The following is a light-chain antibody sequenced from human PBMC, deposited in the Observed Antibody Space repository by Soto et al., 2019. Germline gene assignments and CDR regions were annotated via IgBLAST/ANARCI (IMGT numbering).Light chain of an antibody. V-gene: IGLV2-14*03. CDR2: AVT. CDR3: RSDSSSTTHVV. Sequence: QSALTQPASVSGSPGRSVTISCTGTSTDVGDFNYVSWYQHLPGRAPQLIIYAVTNRPSGISYRFSASKSGRTASLTISWPQAADEADYSCRSDSSSTTHVVFGGGTKLTVL. CDR1: STDVGDFNY. J-gene: IGLJ2*01.